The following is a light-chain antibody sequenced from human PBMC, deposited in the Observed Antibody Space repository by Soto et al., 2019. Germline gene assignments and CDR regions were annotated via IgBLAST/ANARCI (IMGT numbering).Light chain of an antibody. J-gene: IGLJ2*01. V-gene: IGLV4-69*01. CDR3: QTWGSGIVV. CDR2: LNSDGSH. CDR1: SGHSNYA. Sequence: QLVLTQSPSASASLGASVKLTCTLSSGHSNYAIAWHQQQSEKGPRYLMKLNSDGSHSKGDGIPDRFSGSSSGAERYLTISSLPSEGEADYYCQTWGSGIVVFGGGTKVTVL.